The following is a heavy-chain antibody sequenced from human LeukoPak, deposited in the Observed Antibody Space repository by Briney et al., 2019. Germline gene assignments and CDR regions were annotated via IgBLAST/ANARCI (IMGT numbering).Heavy chain of an antibody. CDR1: GYTFTGYY. CDR2: INPSSGGT. Sequence: ASVKVSCKASGYTFTGYYMHWVRQAPGQGLEWMGWINPSSGGTNYAQKFQGRVTMTRDTSISTAYMELSRLRSDDTAVYYCARGAYSSSWSYYFDYWGQGTLVTVSS. J-gene: IGHJ4*02. CDR3: ARGAYSSSWSYYFDY. D-gene: IGHD6-13*01. V-gene: IGHV1-2*02.